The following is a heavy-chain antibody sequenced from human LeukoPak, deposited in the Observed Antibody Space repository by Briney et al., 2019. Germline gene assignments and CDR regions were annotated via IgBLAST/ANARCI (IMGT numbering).Heavy chain of an antibody. V-gene: IGHV3-30*04. D-gene: IGHD3-22*01. CDR3: ARVGPYYYDSSGLTTYYYYYMDV. Sequence: TGGSLRLSCAASGFTFSSYAMHWVRQAPGKGLEWVAVISYDGSNKYYADSVKGRFTISRDNSKNTLYLQMNSLRAEDTAVYYCARVGPYYYDSSGLTTYYYYYMDVWGKGTTVTVSS. CDR2: ISYDGSNK. J-gene: IGHJ6*03. CDR1: GFTFSSYA.